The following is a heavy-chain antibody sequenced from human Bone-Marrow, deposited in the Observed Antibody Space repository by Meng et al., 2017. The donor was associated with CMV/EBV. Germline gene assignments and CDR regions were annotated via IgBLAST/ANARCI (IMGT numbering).Heavy chain of an antibody. J-gene: IGHJ6*02. CDR2: ISAYNGNT. D-gene: IGHD3-3*01. V-gene: IGHV1-18*01. CDR1: GYPFTSYG. Sequence: ASVKVSCKASGYPFTSYGISWVRQAPGQGLEWMGWISAYNGNTNYAQKFQGRVTMTTDTSTSTAYMELRSLRSDDTAVYYCARDDRTTYYDFWSGGSGMDVWGQGTTVTVSS. CDR3: ARDDRTTYYDFWSGGSGMDV.